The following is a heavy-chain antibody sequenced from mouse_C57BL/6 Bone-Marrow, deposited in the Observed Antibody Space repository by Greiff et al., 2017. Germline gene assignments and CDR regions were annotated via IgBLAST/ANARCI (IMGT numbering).Heavy chain of an antibody. J-gene: IGHJ1*03. CDR2: ISSGSSTI. CDR1: GFTFSDYG. CDR3: ARRGYYGLHWYFDV. V-gene: IGHV5-17*01. Sequence: EVKLMASGGGLVKPGGSLKLSCAASGFTFSDYGMHWVRQAPEKGLEWVAYISSGSSTIYYADTVKGRFTISRDNAKNTLFLQMTSLRSEDTAMYYCARRGYYGLHWYFDVWGTGTTVTVSS. D-gene: IGHD1-1*01.